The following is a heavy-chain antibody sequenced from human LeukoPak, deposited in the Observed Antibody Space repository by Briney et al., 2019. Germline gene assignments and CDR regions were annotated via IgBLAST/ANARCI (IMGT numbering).Heavy chain of an antibody. CDR3: ARPNYYGSGSYYNDPYYYYYYMDV. CDR1: GGFFSGYY. Sequence: SETLSLTCAVYGGFFSGYYWSWIRQPPGKGLEWIGEINHSGSTNYNPSLKSRVTISVDTSKNQFSLKLSSVTAADTAVYYCARPNYYGSGSYYNDPYYYYYYMDVWGKGTTVTVSS. J-gene: IGHJ6*03. D-gene: IGHD3-10*01. CDR2: INHSGST. V-gene: IGHV4-34*01.